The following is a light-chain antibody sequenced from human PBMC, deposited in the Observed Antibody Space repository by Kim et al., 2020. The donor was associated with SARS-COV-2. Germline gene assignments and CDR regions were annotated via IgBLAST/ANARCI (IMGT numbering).Light chain of an antibody. V-gene: IGKV1-5*01. Sequence: ASVGDRGAIPCRASQSISSSLAWYQQKPGKAPNLLIYDASSLERGVPSRFSGSGSGTEFTLTISSLQPEDFATYFCQQYDSFAQYTFGQGTKLEI. CDR3: QQYDSFAQYT. CDR2: DAS. J-gene: IGKJ2*01. CDR1: QSISSS.